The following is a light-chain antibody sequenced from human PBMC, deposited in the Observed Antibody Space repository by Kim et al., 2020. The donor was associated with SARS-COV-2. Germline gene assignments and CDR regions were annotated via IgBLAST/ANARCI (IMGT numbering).Light chain of an antibody. V-gene: IGLV1-51*01. CDR1: TANIGSNF. CDR2: DGR. J-gene: IGLJ2*01. Sequence: QSVVTQPPSVSVPPGHQVTISCSGSTANIGSNFVSWYQRLPGLAPTVVIEDGRQRPSGLSAHFSASKSDTTAILDITGLPTGFEAIYHCATWDDSLNIVVFGGGTQLTVL. CDR3: ATWDDSLNIVV.